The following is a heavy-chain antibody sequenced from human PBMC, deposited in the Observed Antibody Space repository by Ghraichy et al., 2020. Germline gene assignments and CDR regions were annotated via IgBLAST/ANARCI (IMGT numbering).Heavy chain of an antibody. CDR1: GGSISSGGYY. CDR2: IYYSGST. V-gene: IGHV4-31*03. CDR3: ARDRLRVTTVTSYGMDV. Sequence: SETLSLTCTVSGGSISSGGYYWSWIRQHPGKGLEWIGYIYYSGSTYYNPSLKSRVTISVDTSKNQFSLKLSSVTAADTAVYYCARDRLRVTTVTSYGMDVWGQGTTVTVSS. J-gene: IGHJ6*02. D-gene: IGHD4-17*01.